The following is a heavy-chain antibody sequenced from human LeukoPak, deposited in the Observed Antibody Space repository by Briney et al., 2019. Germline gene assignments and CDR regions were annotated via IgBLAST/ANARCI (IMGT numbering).Heavy chain of an antibody. CDR3: ARDITIFGVVIQSFAWFDP. CDR2: MNPNSGNT. Sequence: ASVKVSCKASGYTFTSYDINWVRQATGQGLEWMGWMNPNSGNTGYAQKFQGRVTITADKSTSTAYMELSSLRSEDTAVYYCARDITIFGVVIQSFAWFDPWGQGTLVTVSS. D-gene: IGHD3-3*01. CDR1: GYTFTSYD. V-gene: IGHV1-8*01. J-gene: IGHJ5*02.